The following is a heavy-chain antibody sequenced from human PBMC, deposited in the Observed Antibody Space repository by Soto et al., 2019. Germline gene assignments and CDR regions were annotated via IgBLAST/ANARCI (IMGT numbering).Heavy chain of an antibody. CDR3: ARDRGAYGMDV. CDR1: GYTFTSYG. CDR2: ISAYNGNT. V-gene: IGHV1-18*01. Sequence: QVQLVQSGAEVKKPGASVKVSCKASGYTFTSYGISWVRQAPGQGLEWMGWISAYNGNTNYAQKLQGRXTXTXXTSTSTAYMELRRLRSDDTAVYYCARDRGAYGMDVWGQGTTVTVSS. J-gene: IGHJ6*02.